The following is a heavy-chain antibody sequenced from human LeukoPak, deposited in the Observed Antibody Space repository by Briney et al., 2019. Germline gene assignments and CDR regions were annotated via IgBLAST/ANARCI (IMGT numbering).Heavy chain of an antibody. V-gene: IGHV4-59*08. CDR1: GDSMRSYY. Sequence: SETLSLTCTVSGDSMRSYYWSWIRQPPGKGLEWIGYMSYSGSTSYNPSLKRRVNISVDTSKNQFSLKLSSVTAADTAVNYCARQGLIYDSSDNWFDPWGQGTLVTVSS. CDR2: MSYSGST. J-gene: IGHJ5*02. D-gene: IGHD3-22*01. CDR3: ARQGLIYDSSDNWFDP.